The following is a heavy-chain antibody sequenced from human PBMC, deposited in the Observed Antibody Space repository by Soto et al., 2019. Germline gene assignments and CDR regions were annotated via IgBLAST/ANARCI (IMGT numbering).Heavy chain of an antibody. CDR3: ARDGQYGDYGYYFDI. V-gene: IGHV1-2*02. J-gene: IGHJ4*02. D-gene: IGHD4-17*01. Sequence: APVKVSCKASGYTFTAYYIHWVLQAPGQGLEWMGWISPNSGVTNYAQKFQGRVTMTRDTSITTAHMELSGLRSDDSAIYYCARDGQYGDYGYYFDIWGPGTLVTVSS. CDR2: ISPNSGVT. CDR1: GYTFTAYY.